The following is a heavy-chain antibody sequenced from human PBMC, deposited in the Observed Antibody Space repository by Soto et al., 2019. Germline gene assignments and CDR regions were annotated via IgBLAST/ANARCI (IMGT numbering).Heavy chain of an antibody. Sequence: ASVKVSCKASGYTFINYYLQWVRQAPGQGLEWMGRINPNDGGTIYAQTFQGRVTMTRDPSISTAYMELSRLTSDDTAVYYCARPYSSSSNWFDPWGQGTLVTVSS. V-gene: IGHV1-2*06. J-gene: IGHJ5*02. CDR3: ARPYSSSSNWFDP. CDR2: INPNDGGT. D-gene: IGHD6-6*01. CDR1: GYTFINYY.